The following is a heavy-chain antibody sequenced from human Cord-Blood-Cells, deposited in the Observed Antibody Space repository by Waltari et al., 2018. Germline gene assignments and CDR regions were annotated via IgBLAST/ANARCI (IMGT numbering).Heavy chain of an antibody. V-gene: IGHV3-30*04. Sequence: QVQLVESGGGLVQPGRSLRLSCAASGFTFSSYGCHRVRQAPGKGLEWVAVISYDGSNKYYADSVKGRFTISRDNSKNTLYLQMNSLRAEDTAVYYCARGFNWNYFDYWGQGTLVTVSS. CDR1: GFTFSSYG. CDR3: ARGFNWNYFDY. D-gene: IGHD1-20*01. J-gene: IGHJ4*02. CDR2: ISYDGSNK.